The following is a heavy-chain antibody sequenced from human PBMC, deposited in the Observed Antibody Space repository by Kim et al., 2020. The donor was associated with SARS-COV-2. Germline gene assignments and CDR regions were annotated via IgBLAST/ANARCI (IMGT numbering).Heavy chain of an antibody. Sequence: GGSLRLSCAASGFTFSDYYMSWIRQAPGKGLEWVSYISSSGSTIYYADSVKGRFTISRDNAKNSLYLQMNSLRAEDTAVYYCARPTQYIAAGMNYYYMDVWGKGTTVTVSS. CDR1: GFTFSDYY. CDR3: ARPTQYIAAGMNYYYMDV. J-gene: IGHJ6*03. CDR2: ISSSGSTI. D-gene: IGHD6-13*01. V-gene: IGHV3-11*01.